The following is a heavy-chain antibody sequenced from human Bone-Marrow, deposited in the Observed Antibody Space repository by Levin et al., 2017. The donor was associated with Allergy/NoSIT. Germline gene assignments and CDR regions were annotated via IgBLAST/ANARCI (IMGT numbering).Heavy chain of an antibody. V-gene: IGHV3-11*01. J-gene: IGHJ4*02. CDR2: ISSSATTI. D-gene: IGHD3-22*01. CDR3: ARGRKWLSYDY. Sequence: PGGSLRLSCAASGFDFSGSYMSWIRQAPGKGLEWISYISSSATTIHYADSVKGRFTISRDNAKNSLHLQMNSLRAEDTAVYYCARGRKWLSYDYWGQGILVTVSS. CDR1: GFDFSGSY.